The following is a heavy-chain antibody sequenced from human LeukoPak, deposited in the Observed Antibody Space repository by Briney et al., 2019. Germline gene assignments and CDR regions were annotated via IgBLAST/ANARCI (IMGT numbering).Heavy chain of an antibody. D-gene: IGHD3-10*01. Sequence: SETLSLTCNVSGGSIETEYWSWLRQSPGKGLEWIGYVYYSGSINYNPSFESRVTISVGTSKKHFSLKLTSVTAADTAVYYCARTLAWFGSDFYDYMDVWGKGITVAVS. J-gene: IGHJ6*03. CDR2: VYYSGSI. V-gene: IGHV4-59*01. CDR3: ARTLAWFGSDFYDYMDV. CDR1: GGSIETEY.